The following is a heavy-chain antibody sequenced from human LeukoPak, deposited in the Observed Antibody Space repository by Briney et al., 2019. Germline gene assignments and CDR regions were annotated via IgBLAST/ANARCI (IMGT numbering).Heavy chain of an antibody. Sequence: SETLSLTCAVYGGSFSGYYWSWIRQPPGKGLEWIGEINHSGSTNYNPSLKSRVTISVDTSKNQFSLKLSSVTAADTAVYYCARGRFQYSSSLPYYYMDVWGKGTTVAVSS. V-gene: IGHV4-34*01. CDR1: GGSFSGYY. J-gene: IGHJ6*03. D-gene: IGHD6-6*01. CDR2: INHSGST. CDR3: ARGRFQYSSSLPYYYMDV.